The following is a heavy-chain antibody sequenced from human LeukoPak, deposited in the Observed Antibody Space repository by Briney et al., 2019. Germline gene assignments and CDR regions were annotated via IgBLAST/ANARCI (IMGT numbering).Heavy chain of an antibody. J-gene: IGHJ4*02. CDR3: AKGPLSGSYFDY. CDR1: GFSFSIYE. CDR2: ISGSGNIT. D-gene: IGHD1-26*01. V-gene: IGHV3-23*01. Sequence: GGSLRLSCAASGFSFSIYEMHWVRQAPGKGLEWVSVISGSGNITYYADSVKGRFTISRDNSKNTVYLQMNSLRAEDTAVYYCAKGPLSGSYFDYWGQGTLVTVSS.